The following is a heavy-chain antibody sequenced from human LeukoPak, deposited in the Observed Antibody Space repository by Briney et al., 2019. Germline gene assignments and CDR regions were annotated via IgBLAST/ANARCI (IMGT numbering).Heavy chain of an antibody. J-gene: IGHJ4*02. CDR2: ISSSGRTM. Sequence: PGGSLRLSCEASGFTFSSYEMNWVRQAPGKGLEWASYISSSGRTMYYADSVKGRFTISRDNAKNSLYLQMNSLRAEDTAVYYCARETRWELFDYWGQGILVTVSS. D-gene: IGHD1-26*01. CDR1: GFTFSSYE. CDR3: ARETRWELFDY. V-gene: IGHV3-48*03.